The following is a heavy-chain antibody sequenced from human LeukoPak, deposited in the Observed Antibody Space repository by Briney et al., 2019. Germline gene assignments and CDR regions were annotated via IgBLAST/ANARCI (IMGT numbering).Heavy chain of an antibody. J-gene: IGHJ5*02. CDR2: IYTSGST. D-gene: IGHD2-2*01. Sequence: SETLSLTCTVSGGSISSGSYYWSWIRQPAGKGLEWIGRIYTSGSTNYNPSLKSRVTISVDTSKNQFSLKLSSVTAADTAVYYCARSFQDQLLLNNWFDPWGQGTLVTVSS. CDR3: ARSFQDQLLLNNWFDP. V-gene: IGHV4-61*02. CDR1: GGSISSGSYY.